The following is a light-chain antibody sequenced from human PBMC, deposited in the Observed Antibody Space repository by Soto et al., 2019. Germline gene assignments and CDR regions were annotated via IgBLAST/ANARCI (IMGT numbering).Light chain of an antibody. J-gene: IGKJ1*01. CDR3: QDYNSYSEA. CDR2: KAA. CDR1: QTISSW. Sequence: DIQMTQSPSTLPGSEADRVTITCRASQTISSWLAWYQHKPGKAPKLLIYKAATLKSGVPTTCSSSGSGTESTDTIGSLRPNDFETYYCQDYNSYSEAFGQGTKVDLK. V-gene: IGKV1-5*03.